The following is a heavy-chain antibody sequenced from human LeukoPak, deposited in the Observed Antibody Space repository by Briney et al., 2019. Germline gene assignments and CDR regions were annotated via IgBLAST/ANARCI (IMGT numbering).Heavy chain of an antibody. V-gene: IGHV3-15*01. J-gene: IGHJ4*02. Sequence: GGSLRLSCAASGFTFSNAWMSWVRQAPGKGPEWVGRIRRKTDGGTTDYAAPVKGRFTISRDDSKNALYLQMNSVKAEDTAMYYCTTGGGTYDYWGQGTLVTVSS. CDR1: GFTFSNAW. CDR2: IRRKTDGGTT. CDR3: TTGGGTYDY. D-gene: IGHD3-16*01.